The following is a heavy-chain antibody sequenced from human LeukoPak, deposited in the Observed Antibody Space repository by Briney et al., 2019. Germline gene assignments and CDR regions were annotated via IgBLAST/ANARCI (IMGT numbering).Heavy chain of an antibody. CDR2: IAGGDEST. Sequence: GGSLRLSCAISGFIFNTNGMNWVRQSPGKGLAWLATIAGGDESTYYADSVKGRFAISRDNSKNTVFLHMNSLRVEDTAVYYCAGGVYWSLDYWGQGTPVTVSS. CDR1: GFIFNTNG. J-gene: IGHJ4*02. CDR3: AGGVYWSLDY. D-gene: IGHD1-1*01. V-gene: IGHV3-23*01.